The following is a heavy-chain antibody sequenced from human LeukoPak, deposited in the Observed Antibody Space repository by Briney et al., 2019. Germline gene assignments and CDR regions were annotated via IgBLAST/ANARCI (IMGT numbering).Heavy chain of an antibody. CDR3: ARVPRGTWGPAY. CDR2: IYSGGST. D-gene: IGHD1/OR15-1a*01. Sequence: QAGGSLRLSCAASGFTFSSYSMNWVRQAPGKGLEWVSVIYSGGSTYYADSVKGRFTISRDNSKNTLYLQMNSLRAEDTAVYYCARVPRGTWGPAYWGQGTLVTVSS. V-gene: IGHV3-66*01. J-gene: IGHJ4*02. CDR1: GFTFSSYS.